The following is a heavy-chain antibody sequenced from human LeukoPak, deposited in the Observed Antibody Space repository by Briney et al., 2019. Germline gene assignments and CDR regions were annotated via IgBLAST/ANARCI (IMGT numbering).Heavy chain of an antibody. J-gene: IGHJ3*02. CDR3: AKGYYDSSGYWTGGAFDI. CDR2: ISGSGGST. Sequence: PGGSLRLSCAASGFTFSSYAMSWVRQAPGKGLEWVSAISGSGGSTYYADSVKGRFTISRDNSKNTLYLQMNSLRAEDTAVYYCAKGYYDSSGYWTGGAFDIWGQGTMVTVSS. V-gene: IGHV3-23*01. CDR1: GFTFSSYA. D-gene: IGHD3-22*01.